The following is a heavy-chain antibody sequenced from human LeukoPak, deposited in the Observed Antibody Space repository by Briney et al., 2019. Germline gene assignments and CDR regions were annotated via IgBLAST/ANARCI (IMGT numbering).Heavy chain of an antibody. CDR1: GFTFSAYA. J-gene: IGHJ4*02. Sequence: GGSLRLSCAASGFTFSAYAMNWVRQAPGKGLEWVSAISGSGVRTYYADSVKGRFTISRDNSKNTLYLQMNSLRAEDTAVYYCARVPLYSSGCIDHWGQGTLVTVSS. V-gene: IGHV3-23*01. CDR2: ISGSGVRT. D-gene: IGHD6-19*01. CDR3: ARVPLYSSGCIDH.